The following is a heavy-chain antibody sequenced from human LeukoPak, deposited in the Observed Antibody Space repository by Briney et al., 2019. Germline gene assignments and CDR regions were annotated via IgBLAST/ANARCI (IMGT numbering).Heavy chain of an antibody. CDR1: GFPFSNYA. J-gene: IGHJ6*03. CDR2: VNDNGAAT. CDR3: AKGLKTGVGPYMGYHYYMDV. V-gene: IGHV3-23*01. D-gene: IGHD3-16*01. Sequence: GGSLRLSCAASGFPFSNYAMSWVRQAPGKGLKWVATVNDNGAATYYADSVKGRFTISRDNSYNTVSLQMNGLRDEDTGVYYCAKGLKTGVGPYMGYHYYMDVWGKGATVTVSS.